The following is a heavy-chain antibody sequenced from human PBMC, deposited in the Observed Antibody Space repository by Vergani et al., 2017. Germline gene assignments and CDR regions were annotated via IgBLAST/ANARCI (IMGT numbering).Heavy chain of an antibody. V-gene: IGHV1-2*02. CDR3: ARGEGSGWKGGYHYYGMDV. D-gene: IGHD6-19*01. Sequence: QVQLVQSGAEVKKPGASAKVSCKASGYSFTDYYMHWVRQAPGQGLEWMGWINPNSGGTNYAQKFQGRVTMTRDTSISTAYMELRRLRSDDTAVYYCARGEGSGWKGGYHYYGMDVWAQGTTVTVSS. CDR2: INPNSGGT. CDR1: GYSFTDYY. J-gene: IGHJ6*02.